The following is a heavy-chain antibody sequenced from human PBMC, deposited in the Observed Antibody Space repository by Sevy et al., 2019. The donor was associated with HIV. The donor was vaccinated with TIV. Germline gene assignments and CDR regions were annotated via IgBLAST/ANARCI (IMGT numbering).Heavy chain of an antibody. CDR3: GREMISMVPGVPDAFDI. D-gene: IGHD3-10*01. Sequence: VGSLRLSCAASGFTFGNYWMHWVRQAPGKGLVWISRINNDGSNTNYADSVKGRFTTSRDNAKNTLYLQMNSLRSEDTAVYYCGREMISMVPGVPDAFDIWGQGTMVTVSS. J-gene: IGHJ3*02. CDR2: INNDGSNT. CDR1: GFTFGNYW. V-gene: IGHV3-74*01.